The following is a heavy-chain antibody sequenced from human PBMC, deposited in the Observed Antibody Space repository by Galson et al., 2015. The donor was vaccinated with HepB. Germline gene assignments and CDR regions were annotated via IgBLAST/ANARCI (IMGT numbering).Heavy chain of an antibody. V-gene: IGHV1-18*01. Sequence: SVKVCCKASGYTFTSYGLSWVRQAPGQGLEWMGWVSAYNDNVHYAQKFQDRVTMTTDTSTNTAYLELRSLRPDDTAVYYCARYDFWSGYSHSFYCYYMDVWGTGTTVTVSS. J-gene: IGHJ6*03. CDR2: VSAYNDNV. CDR3: ARYDFWSGYSHSFYCYYMDV. D-gene: IGHD3-3*01. CDR1: GYTFTSYG.